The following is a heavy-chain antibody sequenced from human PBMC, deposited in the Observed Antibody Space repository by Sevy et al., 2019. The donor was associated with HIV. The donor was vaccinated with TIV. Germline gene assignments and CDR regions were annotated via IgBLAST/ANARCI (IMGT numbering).Heavy chain of an antibody. D-gene: IGHD2-15*01. CDR3: ARILGYCSGGSCYGFDY. Sequence: SETLSLTCTVSGGSISSSSYYWGWIRQPPGKGLEWIGSIYYSGSTYYNPSLKSRVTISVDTSKNQFSLKLGSVTAADTAVYYCARILGYCSGGSCYGFDYWGQGTLVTVSS. J-gene: IGHJ4*02. CDR2: IYYSGST. CDR1: GGSISSSSYY. V-gene: IGHV4-39*01.